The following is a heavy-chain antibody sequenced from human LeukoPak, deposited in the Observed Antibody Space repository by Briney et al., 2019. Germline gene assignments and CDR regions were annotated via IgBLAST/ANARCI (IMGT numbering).Heavy chain of an antibody. V-gene: IGHV1-2*02. CDR1: GYTFTGYY. Sequence: ASVKVSCKASGYTFTGYYMHWVRQAPGQGLEWMGWINPNSGGTNYAQKFQGRVTMTRDTSISTAYMELSRLRSDDTAVYYCARSPFLGPNVANWFDPWGQGTLVTVSS. D-gene: IGHD2-8*01. CDR3: ARSPFLGPNVANWFDP. CDR2: INPNSGGT. J-gene: IGHJ5*02.